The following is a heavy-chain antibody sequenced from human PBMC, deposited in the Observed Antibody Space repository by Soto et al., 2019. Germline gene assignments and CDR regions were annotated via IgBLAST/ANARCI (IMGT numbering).Heavy chain of an antibody. CDR3: ARGLFGGVVTTQTYYYYYYMDV. D-gene: IGHD3-3*01. Sequence: GGSLRLSCAASGFTFSSYSMNWVRQAPGKGLEWVSSINSSSSYIYYADSVKGRFTISRDNAKNSLYLQMNSLRAEDTAVYYCARGLFGGVVTTQTYYYYYYMDVWGKGTTVTVSS. V-gene: IGHV3-21*01. J-gene: IGHJ6*03. CDR2: INSSSSYI. CDR1: GFTFSSYS.